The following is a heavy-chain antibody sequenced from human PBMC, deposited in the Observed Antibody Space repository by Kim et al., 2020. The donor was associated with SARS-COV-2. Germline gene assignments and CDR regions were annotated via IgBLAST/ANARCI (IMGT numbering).Heavy chain of an antibody. D-gene: IGHD3-22*01. Sequence: YADTVKGRFTISRENAKNSLYLQMNSLRAEDTALYYCAKYDSSGRDAFDIWGQGTMVTVSS. J-gene: IGHJ3*02. V-gene: IGHV3-9*01. CDR3: AKYDSSGRDAFDI.